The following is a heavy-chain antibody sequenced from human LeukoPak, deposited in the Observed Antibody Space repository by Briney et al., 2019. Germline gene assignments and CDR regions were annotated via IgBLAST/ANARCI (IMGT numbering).Heavy chain of an antibody. J-gene: IGHJ5*02. CDR3: ARHRPNFYCSSTSCYDDWFDP. V-gene: IGHV4-39*01. D-gene: IGHD2-2*01. CDR1: GGSISSSSYY. CDR2: IYYSGST. Sequence: SETPSLTCTVSGGSISSSSYYWGWIRQPPGKGLEWIGSIYYSGSTYYNPSLKSRVTISVDTSKNQFSLKLSSVTAADTAVYYCARHRPNFYCSSTSCYDDWFDPWGQGTPVTVSS.